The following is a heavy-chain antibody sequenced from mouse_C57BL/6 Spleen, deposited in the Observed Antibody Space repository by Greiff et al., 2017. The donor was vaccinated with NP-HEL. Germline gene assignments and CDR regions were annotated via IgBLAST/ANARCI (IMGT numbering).Heavy chain of an antibody. CDR2: IDPSDSYT. CDR1: GYTFTSYS. CDR3: ARSGY. V-gene: IGHV1-50*01. Sequence: QVQLQQPGAELVKPGASVKLSCKASGYTFTSYSMQWVKQRPGQGLEWIGEIDPSDSYTNYNQKFKGKATLTVDTSSSTAYMQLSSLTSEDSAVYYCARSGYWGQGTTLTVSS. D-gene: IGHD3-2*02. J-gene: IGHJ2*01.